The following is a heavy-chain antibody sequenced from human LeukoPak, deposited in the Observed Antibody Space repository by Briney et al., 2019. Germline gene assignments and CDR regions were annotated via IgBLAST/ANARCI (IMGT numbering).Heavy chain of an antibody. CDR2: IKQDGSEK. D-gene: IGHD3-16*02. CDR3: ARDYLGD. CDR1: GFTFNNYW. V-gene: IGHV3-7*01. J-gene: IGHJ4*02. Sequence: GGSPRLSCEASGFTFNNYWMSWVRQAPGRGLEWVADIKQDGSEKYYVDSVKGRFTISRDNAKNSLYLQMSSLRAEDTAVYYCARDYLGDWGQGTLVTVSS.